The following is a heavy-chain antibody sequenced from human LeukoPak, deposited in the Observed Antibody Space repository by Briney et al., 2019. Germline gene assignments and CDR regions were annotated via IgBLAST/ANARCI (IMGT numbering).Heavy chain of an antibody. J-gene: IGHJ4*02. D-gene: IGHD6-6*01. CDR2: MNPNSGNT. V-gene: IGHV1-8*01. CDR1: GYTFTRYD. Sequence: ASVKVSCTTSGYTFTRYDINWVRQATGQGLEWMGWMNPNSGNTGYAQKFQGRVTMTRNTSISTAYMELSSLRSEDTAVYYCARARSSIAAFYWGQGTLVTVSS. CDR3: ARARSSIAAFY.